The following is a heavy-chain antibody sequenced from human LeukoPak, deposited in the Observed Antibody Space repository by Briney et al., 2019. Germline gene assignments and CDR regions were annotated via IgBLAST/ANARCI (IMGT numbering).Heavy chain of an antibody. D-gene: IGHD4-17*01. V-gene: IGHV4-34*01. CDR1: GGSFSGYY. CDR2: IDHSGST. J-gene: IGHJ4*02. Sequence: PSETLSLTCAVYGGSFSGYYWSWIRQPPGKGLEWIGEIDHSGSTNYNPSLKSRVTISVDTSKNQFSLKLSSVTAADTAVYYCYYGDYGVWGQGTLVTVSS. CDR3: YYGDYGV.